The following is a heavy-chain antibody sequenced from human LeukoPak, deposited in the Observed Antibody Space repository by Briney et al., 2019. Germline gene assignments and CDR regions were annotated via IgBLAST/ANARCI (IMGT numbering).Heavy chain of an antibody. J-gene: IGHJ4*02. CDR1: GFTFSSYG. CDR2: ISSSSSYI. CDR3: ARDYGDGYSRYYFDY. D-gene: IGHD5-24*01. V-gene: IGHV3-21*01. Sequence: GGSLRLSCAASGFTFSSYGMNWVRQAPGKGLEWVSSISSSSSYIYYADSVKGRFTISRDNAKNSLYLQMNSLRAEDTAVYYCARDYGDGYSRYYFDYWGQGTLVTVSS.